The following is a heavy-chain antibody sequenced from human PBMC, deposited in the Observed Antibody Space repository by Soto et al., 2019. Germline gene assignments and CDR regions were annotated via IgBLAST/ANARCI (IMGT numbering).Heavy chain of an antibody. D-gene: IGHD2-21*02. CDR3: ARDLDPYCGGDCCPGY. Sequence: SLRLSCAASGFTFSSYWMSWVRQAPGKGPEWVANIKQDGSEKYYVDSVKGRFTISRDNAKNSLYLQMNSLRAEDTAVYYCARDLDPYCGGDCCPGYWGQGTLVTVSS. CDR2: IKQDGSEK. J-gene: IGHJ4*02. CDR1: GFTFSSYW. V-gene: IGHV3-7*03.